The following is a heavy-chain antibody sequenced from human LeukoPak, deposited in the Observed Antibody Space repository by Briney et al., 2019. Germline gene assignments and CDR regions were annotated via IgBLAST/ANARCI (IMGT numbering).Heavy chain of an antibody. J-gene: IGHJ4*02. D-gene: IGHD2-21*01. CDR1: GGSISSYY. V-gene: IGHV4-59*01. CDR2: IYYSGST. Sequence: PSETLSLTCTVSGGSISSYYWSWIRQPPGTGLEWIGYIYYSGSTNYNPSLKSRVTISVDTSKNQFSLKLSSVTAADTAVYYCARDPGFLDYWGQGTLVTVSS. CDR3: ARDPGFLDY.